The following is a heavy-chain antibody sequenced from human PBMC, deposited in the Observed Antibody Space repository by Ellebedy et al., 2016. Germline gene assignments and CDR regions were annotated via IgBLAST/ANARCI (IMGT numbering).Heavy chain of an antibody. Sequence: GGSLRLXCAGYGFTFSRHTMNWIRQAPGKGLEWVSSINTDSSHRYYADSVKGRFTISRDNAKNSLYLQMDSLRGDDTAVYYCARDADGTTYFADWGQGTLVTVSS. V-gene: IGHV3-21*01. J-gene: IGHJ4*02. CDR3: ARDADGTTYFAD. D-gene: IGHD1-1*01. CDR1: GFTFSRHT. CDR2: INTDSSHR.